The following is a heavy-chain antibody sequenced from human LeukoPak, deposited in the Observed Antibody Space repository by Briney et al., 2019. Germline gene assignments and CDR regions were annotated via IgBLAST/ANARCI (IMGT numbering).Heavy chain of an antibody. CDR2: INSDGRST. Sequence: GGSLRLSCAASGFTFSSSWMHWVRQAPGEGLVSVSRINSDGRSTYYADSVKGRFTISRDNAKNTLYLQMNSLRAEDTAVYYCARDQDSGWGQGTLVTVSS. CDR3: ARDQDSG. V-gene: IGHV3-74*01. CDR1: GFTFSSSW. D-gene: IGHD6-19*01. J-gene: IGHJ4*02.